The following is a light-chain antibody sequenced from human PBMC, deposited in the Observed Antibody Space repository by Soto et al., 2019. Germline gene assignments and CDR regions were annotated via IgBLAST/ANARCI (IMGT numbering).Light chain of an antibody. CDR1: QSVSSY. V-gene: IGKV3-11*01. CDR3: QQYNNPTWT. CDR2: DAS. Sequence: EIVLTQSPATLSLSPGERATLSCMASQSVSSYLAWYQQKPGQAPRLLIYDASNRATGIPARFSGSGSGTDFTLTISSLQSEDFAVYYCQQYNNPTWTFGQGTKVDIK. J-gene: IGKJ1*01.